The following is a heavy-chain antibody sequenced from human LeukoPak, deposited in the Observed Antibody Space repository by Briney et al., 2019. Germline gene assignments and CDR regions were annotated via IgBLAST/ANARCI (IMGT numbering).Heavy chain of an antibody. CDR2: IRSKVYGGAP. V-gene: IGHV3-49*03. CDR3: ARGSGRYVMVDW. J-gene: IGHJ4*02. Sequence: GGSLRLSCSASGLTFGDFTMSWFRQSPGQGLERVGFIRSKVYGGAPEHAASVAARFTISRDDSTSIAYLQMNSVQAEDAAVYYCARGSGRYVMVDWWGQGTLVTVSS. CDR1: GLTFGDFT. D-gene: IGHD6-19*01.